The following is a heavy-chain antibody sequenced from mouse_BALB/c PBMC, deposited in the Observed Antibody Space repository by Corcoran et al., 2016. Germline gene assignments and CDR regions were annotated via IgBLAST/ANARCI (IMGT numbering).Heavy chain of an antibody. CDR2: INTYTGEP. V-gene: IGHV9-3-1*01. Sequence: QIQLVQSGPELKKPGETVKISCKASGYTFTNYGMNWVKQAPGKGLKWMGWINTYTGEPTYADDFNGRFAFSLETSASTAYLQINNLKNEDTATYFCATFYGYDSNWYFDVWGAGTTVTVSS. CDR1: GYTFTNYG. CDR3: ATFYGYDSNWYFDV. J-gene: IGHJ1*01. D-gene: IGHD2-9*01.